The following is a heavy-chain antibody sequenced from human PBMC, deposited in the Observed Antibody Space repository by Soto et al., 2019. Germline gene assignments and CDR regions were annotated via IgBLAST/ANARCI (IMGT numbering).Heavy chain of an antibody. CDR1: GGTFSSYT. CDR3: ARGSGYDSSGYYPYFDY. V-gene: IGHV1-69*02. Sequence: SVKVSCKASGGTFSSYTISWVRQAPGQGLEWMGRIIPILGIANYAQKFQGRVTITADKSTSTAYMELSSLRSEDTAVYYCARGSGYDSSGYYPYFDYWGQGTLVTVSS. CDR2: IIPILGIA. D-gene: IGHD3-22*01. J-gene: IGHJ4*02.